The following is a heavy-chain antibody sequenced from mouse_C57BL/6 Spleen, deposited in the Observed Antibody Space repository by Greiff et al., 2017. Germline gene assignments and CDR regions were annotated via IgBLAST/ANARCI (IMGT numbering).Heavy chain of an antibody. CDR3: VRRSHWPLYFDY. CDR1: GFSFNTYA. J-gene: IGHJ2*01. D-gene: IGHD4-1*01. V-gene: IGHV10-1*01. Sequence: EVQLVESGGGLVQPKGSLKLSCAASGFSFNTYAMNWVRQAPGKGLEWVARIRSKSNNYATYYADSVKDRFTISRDDSESMLYLQMNNLKTEDTAMYYSVRRSHWPLYFDYWGQGTTLTVSS. CDR2: IRSKSNNYAT.